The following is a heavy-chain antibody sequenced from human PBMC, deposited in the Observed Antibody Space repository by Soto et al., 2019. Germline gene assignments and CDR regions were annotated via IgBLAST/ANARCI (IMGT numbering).Heavy chain of an antibody. CDR2: IDHSGTT. Sequence: QVQLQESAPGLVKPSGTLSLTCAVSGVSISIPNWWAWVRQAPGKGLEWIVEIDHSGTTNYNPSLNSRVTISLDRSKNQFSLRLTSVAAADTAVYFCARGKFYAFDIWGQGTMVTVSS. CDR1: GVSISIPNW. V-gene: IGHV4-4*02. J-gene: IGHJ3*02. CDR3: ARGKFYAFDI.